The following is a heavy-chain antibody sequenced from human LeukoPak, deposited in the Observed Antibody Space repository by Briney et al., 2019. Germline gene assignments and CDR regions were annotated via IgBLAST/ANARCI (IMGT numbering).Heavy chain of an antibody. CDR2: INHSGST. V-gene: IGHV4-34*01. Sequence: PSETLSLTCAVYGGSFSGYYWSWIRQPPGKGLEWIGEINHSGSTNCNPSLKSRVTISVDTSKNQFSLKLSSVTAADTAVYYCARQDCSGGSCYFDYWGQGTLVTVSS. CDR1: GGSFSGYY. CDR3: ARQDCSGGSCYFDY. J-gene: IGHJ4*02. D-gene: IGHD2-15*01.